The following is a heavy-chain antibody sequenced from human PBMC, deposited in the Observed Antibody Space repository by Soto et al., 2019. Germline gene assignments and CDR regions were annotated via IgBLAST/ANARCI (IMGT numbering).Heavy chain of an antibody. CDR3: ARELSSGPAGD. J-gene: IGHJ4*02. CDR1: GFTFSSYG. D-gene: IGHD6-19*01. V-gene: IGHV3-33*01. CDR2: IWYDGSNK. Sequence: GGSLRLSCAASGFTFSSYGMHWVRQAPGKGLEWVAVIWYDGSNKYYADSVKGRFTISRDNSKNTLYLQMNSLRAEDTAVYYCARELSSGPAGDWGQGTLVTVSS.